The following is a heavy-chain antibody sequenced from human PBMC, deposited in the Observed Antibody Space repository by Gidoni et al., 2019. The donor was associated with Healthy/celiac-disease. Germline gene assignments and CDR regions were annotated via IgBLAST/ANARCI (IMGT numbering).Heavy chain of an antibody. D-gene: IGHD3-22*01. CDR3: ARVFWVYDSSGDWGDYFDY. V-gene: IGHV4-39*07. CDR1: GGSLRRSRYY. CDR2: IYYSGST. Sequence: QLQLQASGPGLVTPSETLSLTCTVSGGSLRRSRYYWGWIRQPPGKGLEWIGSIYYSGSTYYNPSLKSRVTISVDTSKNQFSLKLSSVTAADTAVYYWARVFWVYDSSGDWGDYFDYWGQGTLVTVSS. J-gene: IGHJ4*02.